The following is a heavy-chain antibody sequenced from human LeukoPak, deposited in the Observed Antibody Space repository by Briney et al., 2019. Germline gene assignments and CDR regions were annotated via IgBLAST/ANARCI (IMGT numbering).Heavy chain of an antibody. CDR3: ARQGGWVSPFDP. J-gene: IGHJ5*02. V-gene: IGHV4-4*09. CDR2: IYTSGST. CDR1: GGSIRGYY. D-gene: IGHD1-14*01. Sequence: SETLSLTCTVSGGSIRGYYWSWIRQPPGKGLEWIGYIYTSGSTDYNPSLKSRVTISVDTSKNQFSLNLSSVTAADTAVYYCARQGGWVSPFDPWGQGTLVTVSS.